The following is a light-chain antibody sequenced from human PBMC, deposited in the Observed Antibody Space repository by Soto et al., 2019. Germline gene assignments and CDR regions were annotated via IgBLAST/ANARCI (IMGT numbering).Light chain of an antibody. Sequence: QSVLTQPPSVSAAPGQKVTISCSGSSSNIRNNYVSWYQQLPGTVPKLLIYRNTYRPSGVPDRFSGSRSATSASLTITGLQAEDEADYYCQSYDRSLSGSFFGTGTKLTVL. CDR2: RNT. J-gene: IGLJ1*01. CDR3: QSYDRSLSGSF. V-gene: IGLV1-40*01. CDR1: SSNIRNNY.